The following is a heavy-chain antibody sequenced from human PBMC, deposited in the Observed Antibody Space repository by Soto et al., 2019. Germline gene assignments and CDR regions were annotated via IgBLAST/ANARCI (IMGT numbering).Heavy chain of an antibody. Sequence: SETLSLTCAVYGGSFSGYYWSWIRQPPGKGLEWIGEINHSGSTNYNPSLKSRVTISVDTSKNQFSLKLSSVTAADTAVYYCARGPPYYDILTGHRKNNWFDPWGQGTLVTVSS. V-gene: IGHV4-34*01. CDR1: GGSFSGYY. CDR2: INHSGST. CDR3: ARGPPYYDILTGHRKNNWFDP. D-gene: IGHD3-9*01. J-gene: IGHJ5*02.